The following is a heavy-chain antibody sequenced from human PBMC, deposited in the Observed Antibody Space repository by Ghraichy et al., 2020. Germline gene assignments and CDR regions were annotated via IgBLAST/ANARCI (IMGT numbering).Heavy chain of an antibody. Sequence: SETLSLTCAVYGGSFSGHYWSWIRQPPGKGLEWIGEINHSGSTNYNPSLKSRVTMSVDTSKNQFSLKLSSVTAADTAVYYCARRDYYGAGGVYWGQGTLVTVSS. J-gene: IGHJ4*02. D-gene: IGHD3-10*01. V-gene: IGHV4-34*01. CDR2: INHSGST. CDR1: GGSFSGHY. CDR3: ARRDYYGAGGVY.